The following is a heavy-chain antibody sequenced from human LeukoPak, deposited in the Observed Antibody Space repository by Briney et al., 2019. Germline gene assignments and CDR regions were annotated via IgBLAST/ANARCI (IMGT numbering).Heavy chain of an antibody. CDR2: ISVSGNT. Sequence: GGSLRLSCAASGFTLSSYAMSWVRQGPGKGLEWVSAISVSGNTYHADSVKGRFTISRDSSKNTLCLQMNSLRAGDAAVYYCAKAPATTCSGAYCYPFDYWSQGTLVTVSS. D-gene: IGHD2-15*01. CDR1: GFTLSSYA. V-gene: IGHV3-23*01. CDR3: AKAPATTCSGAYCYPFDY. J-gene: IGHJ4*02.